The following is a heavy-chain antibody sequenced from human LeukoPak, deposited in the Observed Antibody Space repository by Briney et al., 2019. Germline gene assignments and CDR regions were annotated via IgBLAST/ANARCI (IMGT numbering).Heavy chain of an antibody. J-gene: IGHJ6*02. CDR2: IWYDGTNK. Sequence: GGSLRLSCAASGFTFSNYGMHWVRQAPGKGLEWVAIIWYDGTNKYYVDSVKGRFTISRDNSKNTLYLQMNSLRAEDTAVYYCARDDGMDVWGQGTTVTVSS. CDR3: ARDDGMDV. CDR1: GFTFSNYG. V-gene: IGHV3-33*01.